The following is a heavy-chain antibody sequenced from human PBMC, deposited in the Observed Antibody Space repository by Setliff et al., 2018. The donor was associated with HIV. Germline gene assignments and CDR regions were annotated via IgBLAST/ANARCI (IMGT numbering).Heavy chain of an antibody. V-gene: IGHV1-69*06. CDR1: GDTFSSYA. CDR3: ARPTGYSSSWHPLDAFDI. Sequence: AASVKVSCKASGDTFSSYAISWVRQAPGQGLEWMGRIIPMFGTANYAQKFQGRVTITADKSTSTAYMELSSLRSEDTAVYYCARPTGYSSSWHPLDAFDIWGQGTMVTVSS. CDR2: IIPMFGTA. J-gene: IGHJ3*02. D-gene: IGHD6-13*01.